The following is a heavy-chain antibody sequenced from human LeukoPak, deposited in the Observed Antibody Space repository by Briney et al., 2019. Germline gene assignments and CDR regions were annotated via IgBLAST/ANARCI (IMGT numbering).Heavy chain of an antibody. J-gene: IGHJ4*02. CDR3: ARRITGTTSDSYDY. CDR1: GGSISSGSYS. CDR2: MFYTGNT. D-gene: IGHD1-20*01. V-gene: IGHV4-30-2*03. Sequence: PSQTLSLTCGVSGGSISSGSYSWSWIRQPPGKGLEWIGYMFYTGNTYYNPSLKSRITISVDTSKNQFSLKLSSVTAADTALYYCARRITGTTSDSYDYWGQGTPVTVSS.